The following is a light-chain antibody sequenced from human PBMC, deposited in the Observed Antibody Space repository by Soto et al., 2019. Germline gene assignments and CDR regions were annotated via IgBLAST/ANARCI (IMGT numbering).Light chain of an antibody. CDR2: DVS. Sequence: QSVLTQPASVSGSPGQSITISCTGTSSDVGGYNYVSWYQQHPGKAPKLMIFDVSNRPSGVSNRFSGSKSGNTASLTISGLPAEDEADYHRSPHSSSSLLHVFGTATKVTVL. V-gene: IGLV2-14*01. CDR1: SSDVGGYNY. CDR3: SPHSSSSLLHV. J-gene: IGLJ1*01.